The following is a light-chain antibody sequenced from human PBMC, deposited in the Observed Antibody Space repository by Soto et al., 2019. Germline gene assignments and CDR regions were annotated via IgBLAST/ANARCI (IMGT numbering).Light chain of an antibody. CDR1: QSVSSSY. J-gene: IGKJ1*01. CDR2: GAS. CDR3: HYYGSPPRT. Sequence: EIVLTQSPRTLSLSPGERATLSCRASQSVSSSYLAWYQQKPGQAPRLLIYGASSRAPDIPDRFSGSGSGTDFTLAISRLETEDFAVYYCHYYGSPPRTFGEGTKVEIK. V-gene: IGKV3-20*01.